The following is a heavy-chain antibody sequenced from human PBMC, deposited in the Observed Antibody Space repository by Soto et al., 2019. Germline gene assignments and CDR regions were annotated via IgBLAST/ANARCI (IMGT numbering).Heavy chain of an antibody. CDR2: ISYDGSNK. CDR1: GFTFSSYG. J-gene: IGHJ4*02. Sequence: PGGSLRLSCAASGFTFSSYGMHWVRQAPGKGLEWVAVISYDGSNKYYADSVKGRFTISRDNSKNTLYLQMNSLRAEDTAVYYCAEAGWMLVVGGFLYRGQGTLATVSS. V-gene: IGHV3-30*03. D-gene: IGHD2-15*01. CDR3: AEAGWMLVVGGFLY.